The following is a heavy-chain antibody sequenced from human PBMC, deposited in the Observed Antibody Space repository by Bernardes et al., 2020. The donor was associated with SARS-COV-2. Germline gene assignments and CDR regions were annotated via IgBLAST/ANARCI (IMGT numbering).Heavy chain of an antibody. CDR2: IYSGGIT. Sequence: TLSLTCTVPGDSVSSSSYFWGWIRQPPGKGLEWIGSIYSGGITYYNPSLKSRATISVDTSKNQFSLQLTSVTAADTAMYYCASTPVTMILVVITYYYFDLWGRGTLVTVSS. CDR3: ASTPVTMILVVITYYYFDL. CDR1: GDSVSSSSYF. J-gene: IGHJ2*01. V-gene: IGHV4-39*01. D-gene: IGHD3-22*01.